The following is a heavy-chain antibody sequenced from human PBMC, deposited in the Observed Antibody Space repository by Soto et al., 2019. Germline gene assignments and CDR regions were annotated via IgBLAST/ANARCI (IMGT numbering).Heavy chain of an antibody. J-gene: IGHJ4*02. Sequence: GGSLRLSCAASGFTFSSYAMTWVRQAPGKGLEYVSAISSNGGSTYYADSVKGRFTISRDNSKNTLYLQMSSLRAEDTAVYYCVKDGDCTNGVCYKDYWGQGTLVTVSS. CDR2: ISSNGGST. D-gene: IGHD2-8*01. CDR3: VKDGDCTNGVCYKDY. V-gene: IGHV3-64D*06. CDR1: GFTFSSYA.